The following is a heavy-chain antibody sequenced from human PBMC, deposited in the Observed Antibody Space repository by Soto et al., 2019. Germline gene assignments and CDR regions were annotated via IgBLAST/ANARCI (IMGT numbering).Heavy chain of an antibody. V-gene: IGHV4-4*02. CDR3: ARDRYCSGGSCYSGWFDP. J-gene: IGHJ5*02. CDR2: IYHSGST. D-gene: IGHD2-15*01. Sequence: QVQLQESGPGLVKPSGTLSLTCAVSGGSISSSNWWSWVRQPPGKGLEWIGEIYHSGSTNYNPSLKSRVPISVDKSKNQFSLKLSSVTAADTAVYYCARDRYCSGGSCYSGWFDPWGQGTLVTVSS. CDR1: GGSISSSNW.